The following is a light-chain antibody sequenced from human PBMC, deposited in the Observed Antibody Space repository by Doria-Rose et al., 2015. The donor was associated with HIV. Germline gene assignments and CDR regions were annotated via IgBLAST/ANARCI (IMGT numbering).Light chain of an antibody. CDR1: QSFSSTY. CDR2: DGS. J-gene: IGKJ1*01. CDR3: HQYGTSWT. V-gene: IGKV3-20*01. Sequence: TQSPCTLSLSPGERATLSCRASQSFSSTYLAWYQQKPGQAPSLLIYDGSTRATGIPDRLSASGSGTDFTLTVNRLEPEDFALYYCHQYGTSWTFGQGTKVEI.